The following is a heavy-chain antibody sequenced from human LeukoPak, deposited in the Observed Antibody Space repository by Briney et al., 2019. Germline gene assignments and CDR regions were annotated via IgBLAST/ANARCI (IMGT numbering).Heavy chain of an antibody. J-gene: IGHJ4*02. CDR1: GDSLNTFY. CDR2: IHYTGST. V-gene: IGHV4-59*01. CDR3: AKGFGIAWYVFLFDY. D-gene: IGHD6-13*01. Sequence: PSETLSLTCSVSGDSLNTFYWSWIRQPPGKGLEWIGYIHYTGSTSYNPSLKSRVTISVDTSKNQLSLNLNSVTAADTAVCYCAKGFGIAWYVFLFDYWGQGSLVTVSS.